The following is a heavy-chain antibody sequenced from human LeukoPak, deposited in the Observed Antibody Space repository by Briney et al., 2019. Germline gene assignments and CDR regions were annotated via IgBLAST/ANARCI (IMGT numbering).Heavy chain of an antibody. V-gene: IGHV1-69*06. D-gene: IGHD3-10*01. CDR1: GDTISAYS. Sequence: GAPVKVSCKAAGDTISAYSLNWVRQAPGQGLEWMGGIIPIFGRAYYAQNFQGRVTITADKSTSTAYMELSSLGSEDTAIYYCAKGRGRLHVNRGVYNYHYYMEVWGTGTTVIVS. CDR3: AKGRGRLHVNRGVYNYHYYMEV. CDR2: IIPIFGRA. J-gene: IGHJ6*03.